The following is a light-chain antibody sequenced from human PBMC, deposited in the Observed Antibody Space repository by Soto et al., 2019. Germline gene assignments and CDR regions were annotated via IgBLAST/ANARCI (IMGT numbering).Light chain of an antibody. CDR2: DAS. CDR1: QSVTSY. J-gene: IGKJ5*01. V-gene: IGKV3-11*01. CDR3: QQRSSCSIT. Sequence: EILLTQSPGTLSLSPGERTTLSCRASQSVTSYLAWYQQRPGQAPRLLIYDASRRATGIPARFSGSGSGADFTLTISTLEPEDFAVYYCQQRSSCSITFGQGTRLEIK.